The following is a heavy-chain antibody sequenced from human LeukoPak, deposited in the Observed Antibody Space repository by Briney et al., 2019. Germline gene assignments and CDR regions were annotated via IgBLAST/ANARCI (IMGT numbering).Heavy chain of an antibody. J-gene: IGHJ4*02. V-gene: IGHV4-38-2*01. CDR3: ARHTYYYDSSGYPDY. CDR1: GYSISSGYY. Sequence: SETLSLTCAVSGYSISSGYYWGWIRQPPGKGLEWIGSIYHSGSTYYNPSLKSRVTISVDTSKNQFSLKLSSVTAADTAVYYCARHTYYYDSSGYPDYWGQGTLVPVSS. D-gene: IGHD3-22*01. CDR2: IYHSGST.